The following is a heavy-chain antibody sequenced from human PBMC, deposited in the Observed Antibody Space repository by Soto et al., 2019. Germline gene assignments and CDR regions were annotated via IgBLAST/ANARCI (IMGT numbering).Heavy chain of an antibody. J-gene: IGHJ6*02. CDR3: ARLKAAAGFLGSYYNSGMDV. D-gene: IGHD6-13*01. CDR1: GGSISSSSYY. CDR2: IYYSGNT. Sequence: PSETLSLTCTVSGGSISSSSYYWGWIRQPPGKGLEWIGSIYYSGNTYYNPSLKSRVTISVDTSKNQFSLKLSSVTAADTAVYYCARLKAAAGFLGSYYNSGMDVWGQGTTVTVSS. V-gene: IGHV4-39*01.